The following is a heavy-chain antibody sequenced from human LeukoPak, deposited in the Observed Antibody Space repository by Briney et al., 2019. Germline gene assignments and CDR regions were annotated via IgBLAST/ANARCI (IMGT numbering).Heavy chain of an antibody. CDR3: ARAGSRGDAFDI. CDR1: GGTFSSYA. CDR2: IIPILGIA. J-gene: IGHJ3*02. D-gene: IGHD1-26*01. V-gene: IGHV1-69*04. Sequence: SVKVSCKASGGTFSSYAISWVRQAPGQGLEWMGRIIPILGIANYAQKFQGRVAITADKSTSTAYMELSSLRSEDTAVYYCARAGSRGDAFDIWGQGTMVTVSS.